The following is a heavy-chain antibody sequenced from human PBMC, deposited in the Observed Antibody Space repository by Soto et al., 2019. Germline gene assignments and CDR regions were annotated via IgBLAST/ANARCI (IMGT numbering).Heavy chain of an antibody. V-gene: IGHV1-69*13. Sequence: ASVKVSCKASGGTFSSYAISWVRQAPGQGLEWMGGIIPIFGTANYAQKFQGRVTITADESTSTAYMELSSLRSEDTAVYYCARYDGYCSGDGCFGWFDSWGQGTLVTVSS. CDR2: IIPIFGTA. J-gene: IGHJ5*01. CDR1: GGTFSSYA. D-gene: IGHD2-15*01. CDR3: ARYDGYCSGDGCFGWFDS.